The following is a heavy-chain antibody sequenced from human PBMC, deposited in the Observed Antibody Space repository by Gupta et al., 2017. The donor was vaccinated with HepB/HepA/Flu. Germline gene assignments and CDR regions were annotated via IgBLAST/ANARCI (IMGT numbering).Heavy chain of an antibody. CDR1: GFTFDDYG. Sequence: EVQLVESGGGVVRPGGSLRLSCAASGFTFDDYGMSWVRPAPGKGLEWVSGINWNGGSTGYADSVKGRFTISRDNAKNSLYLQMNSLRAEDTALYYCASSQPTYCSSTSCYAFDIWGQGTMVTGSS. J-gene: IGHJ3*02. V-gene: IGHV3-20*04. CDR2: INWNGGST. CDR3: ASSQPTYCSSTSCYAFDI. D-gene: IGHD2-2*01.